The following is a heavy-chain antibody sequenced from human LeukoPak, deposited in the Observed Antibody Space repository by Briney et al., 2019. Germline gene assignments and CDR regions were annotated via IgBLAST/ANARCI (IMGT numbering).Heavy chain of an antibody. Sequence: GGSLRLSCAASGFTFSGSAMHWVRQASGKGLEWVGRIRSKANSYATAYAASVKGRFTISRDDSKNTAYLQMNSLKTEDTAVYYCTRQSENYDFWSGYYPFDYWGQGTLVTVSS. CDR1: GFTFSGSA. D-gene: IGHD3-3*01. CDR3: TRQSENYDFWSGYYPFDY. J-gene: IGHJ4*02. CDR2: IRSKANSYAT. V-gene: IGHV3-73*01.